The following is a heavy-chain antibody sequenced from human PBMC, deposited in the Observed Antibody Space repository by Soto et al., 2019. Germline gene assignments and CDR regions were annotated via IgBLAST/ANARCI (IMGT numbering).Heavy chain of an antibody. CDR3: AKDLEWELLLLGY. V-gene: IGHV3-23*01. Sequence: EVQLLESGGGLVQPGGSLRLSCAASGFTFSSYAMSWVRQAPGKGLEWVSAISGSGGSTYYADSVKGRFTISRDNSKNSLYLQMNSLRAEDTAVYYCAKDLEWELLLLGYWGQGTLVTVSS. J-gene: IGHJ4*02. CDR1: GFTFSSYA. D-gene: IGHD1-26*01. CDR2: ISGSGGST.